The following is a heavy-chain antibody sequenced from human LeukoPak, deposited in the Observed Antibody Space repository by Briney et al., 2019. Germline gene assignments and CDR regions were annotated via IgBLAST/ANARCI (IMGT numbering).Heavy chain of an antibody. D-gene: IGHD6-13*01. CDR1: GFTFSSYD. Sequence: GGSLRLSCAASGFTFSSYDMHWVRQATGKGLEWVSAIGTAGDTYYPGSVKGRFTISRENAKNSLYLQMNSLRAEDTAVYYCAKDRGPSGIAAAGVDYWGQGTLVTVSS. CDR3: AKDRGPSGIAAAGVDY. CDR2: IGTAGDT. J-gene: IGHJ4*02. V-gene: IGHV3-13*01.